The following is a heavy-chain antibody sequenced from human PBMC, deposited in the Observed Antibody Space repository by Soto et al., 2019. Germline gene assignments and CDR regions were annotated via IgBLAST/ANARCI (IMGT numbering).Heavy chain of an antibody. CDR3: TKDTHSPSGYFEAFDV. D-gene: IGHD3-22*01. CDR2: ISWNSGII. J-gene: IGHJ3*01. V-gene: IGHV3-9*01. Sequence: DAQLVESGGGLVQPGKSLRISCVASGFTFDDHTMHWVRQAPGRDLEWVSCISWNSGIIGYADSVKGRFTISRDNAKNSLYLRMDSLRPEDTAVYYCTKDTHSPSGYFEAFDVWGQGTKVTVSS. CDR1: GFTFDDHT.